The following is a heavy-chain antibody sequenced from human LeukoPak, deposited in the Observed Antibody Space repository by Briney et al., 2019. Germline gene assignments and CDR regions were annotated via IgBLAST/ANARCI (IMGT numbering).Heavy chain of an antibody. D-gene: IGHD3-10*01. CDR2: TGGSGGST. CDR3: AKGPRKTLIRGDWYFDL. J-gene: IGHJ2*01. Sequence: GGSLRLSCAASGSSFSSYAMSWVRQTPGKGLEWVSSTGGSGGSTHYTDSVKGRSTISRDNSKSTLYLQMNSLRAEDTAVYYCAKGPRKTLIRGDWYFDLWGRGTLVTVSS. V-gene: IGHV3-23*01. CDR1: GSSFSSYA.